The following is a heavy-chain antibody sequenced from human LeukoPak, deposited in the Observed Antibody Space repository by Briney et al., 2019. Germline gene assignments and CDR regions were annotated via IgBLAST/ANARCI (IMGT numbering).Heavy chain of an antibody. J-gene: IGHJ5*02. V-gene: IGHV4-59*01. Sequence: PSETLSLTCTVSGGSISNYYWNWIRQPPGKGLEWIGYIYYSGSTNYNPSLKSRVTISVDTSKNQFSLKLSSVTAADTAVYYCARAPFYYDSSGYYYYNWFDPWGQGTLVTVSS. CDR3: ARAPFYYDSSGYYYYNWFDP. CDR2: IYYSGST. CDR1: GGSISNYY. D-gene: IGHD3-22*01.